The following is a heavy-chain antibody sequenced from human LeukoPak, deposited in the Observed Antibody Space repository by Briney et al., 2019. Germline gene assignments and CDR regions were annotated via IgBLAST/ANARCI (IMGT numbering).Heavy chain of an antibody. J-gene: IGHJ4*02. D-gene: IGHD6-13*01. CDR2: VYYSGST. CDR3: ARVSRPIAAAGRKGYYFDY. CDR1: GDSITSTSYY. Sequence: SETLSLTCSVSGDSITSTSYYWGWIRQPPEKGLEWIGSVYYSGSTYYNPSLKSRVTISVDTSKNQFSLKLSSVTATDTAVYYCARVSRPIAAAGRKGYYFDYWGQGTLVTVSS. V-gene: IGHV4-39*07.